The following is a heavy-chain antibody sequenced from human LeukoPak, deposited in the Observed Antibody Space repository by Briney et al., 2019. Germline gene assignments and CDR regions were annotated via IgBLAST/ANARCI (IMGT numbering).Heavy chain of an antibody. CDR2: ISAYNGNT. J-gene: IGHJ5*02. V-gene: IGHV1-18*01. CDR3: AREQYQGWFDP. CDR1: GYTFTSYG. D-gene: IGHD4-11*01. Sequence: ASVKVSCTASGYTFTSYGISWVRRAPGQGLEWMGWISAYNGNTNYAQKLQGRVTMTTDTSTSTAYMELRSLRSDDTAVYYCAREQYQGWFDPWGQGTLVTVSS.